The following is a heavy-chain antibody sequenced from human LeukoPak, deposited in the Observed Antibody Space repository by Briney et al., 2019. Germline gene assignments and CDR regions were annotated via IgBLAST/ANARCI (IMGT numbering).Heavy chain of an antibody. Sequence: GGSLSLSCAASGFTFSSFSMNWVRQAPGKGLEWVSTITSNGGSTDYADSVKGRFTISRDNSKNTLYLQMNSLRAEDTAIYYCAKDWGYASGTYYTLWGQGTLVTVSS. J-gene: IGHJ4*02. CDR3: AKDWGYASGTYYTL. D-gene: IGHD3-10*01. CDR2: ITSNGGST. V-gene: IGHV3-23*01. CDR1: GFTFSSFS.